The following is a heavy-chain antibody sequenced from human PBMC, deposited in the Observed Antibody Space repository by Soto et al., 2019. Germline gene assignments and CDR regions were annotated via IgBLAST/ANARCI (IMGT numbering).Heavy chain of an antibody. D-gene: IGHD3-10*01. V-gene: IGHV4-31*03. J-gene: IGHJ6*02. CDR2: IYYSGST. CDR3: ARELRFGEDYYGMDV. Sequence: QVQLQESGPGLVKPSQTLSLTCTVSGGSISSGGYYWSWIRQHPGKGLEWIGYIYYSGSTYYNPSLMSRVSISVDTSKNQSSLTLSSVTAADTAVYDCARELRFGEDYYGMDVWGQGNTVTVSS. CDR1: GGSISSGGYY.